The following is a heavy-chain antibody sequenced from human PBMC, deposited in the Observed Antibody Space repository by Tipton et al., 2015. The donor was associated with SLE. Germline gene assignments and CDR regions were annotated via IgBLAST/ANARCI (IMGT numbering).Heavy chain of an antibody. Sequence: TLSLTCTVSGGSISTYYWSWIRQPPKQGLERIGWIYHTGSTDYNPSLKSRVTISVDTSKNQFSLRLSSVTAADTAVYYCARDYYGSGFDAFAIWGQGTMVTVSS. CDR2: IYHTGST. CDR3: ARDYYGSGFDAFAI. J-gene: IGHJ3*02. D-gene: IGHD3-10*01. V-gene: IGHV4-59*01. CDR1: GGSISTYY.